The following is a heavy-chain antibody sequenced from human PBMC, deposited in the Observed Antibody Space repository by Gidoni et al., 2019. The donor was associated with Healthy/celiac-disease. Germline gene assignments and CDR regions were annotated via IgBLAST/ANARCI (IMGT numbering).Heavy chain of an antibody. J-gene: IGHJ5*02. CDR1: GYSFTSYW. Sequence: EVQLVQSGAEVKKPGESLKISCKGSGYSFTSYWIGWVRQVPGKGLEWMGSIYPGDSDTRYRPSFQSQVTISADKSISTAYLQWSSLKASDTAMYYCARLRFLEWLHQYNWFDPWGQGTLVTVSS. D-gene: IGHD3-3*01. CDR2: IYPGDSDT. CDR3: ARLRFLEWLHQYNWFDP. V-gene: IGHV5-51*01.